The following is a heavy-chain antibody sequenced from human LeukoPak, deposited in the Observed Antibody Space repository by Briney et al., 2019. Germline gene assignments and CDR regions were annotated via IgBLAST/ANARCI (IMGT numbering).Heavy chain of an antibody. CDR2: IYYSGST. CDR3: ARRGTVVTGVDY. V-gene: IGHV4-39*01. J-gene: IGHJ4*02. D-gene: IGHD4-23*01. Sequence: SETLSLTCTVSGGSISSSSYYWGWIRQPPGKGLEWIGSIYYSGSTYYNPSLKSRVTISVDTSKNQFSLKLSSVTAADTAVYYCARRGTVVTGVDYWGQGTLVTVSS. CDR1: GGSISSSSYY.